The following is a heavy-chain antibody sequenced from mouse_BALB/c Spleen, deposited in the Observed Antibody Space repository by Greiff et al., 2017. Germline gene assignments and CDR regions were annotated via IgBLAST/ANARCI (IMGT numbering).Heavy chain of an antibody. CDR1: GFTFSSFG. V-gene: IGHV5-17*02. CDR2: ISSGSSTI. Sequence: EVNVVESGGGLVQPGGSRKLSCAASGFTFSSFGMHWVRQAPEKGLEWVAYISSGSSTIYYADTVKGRFTISRDNPKNTLFLQMTSLRSEDTAMYYCARSGGYLGAMDYWGQGTSVTVSS. J-gene: IGHJ4*01. D-gene: IGHD2-3*01. CDR3: ARSGGYLGAMDY.